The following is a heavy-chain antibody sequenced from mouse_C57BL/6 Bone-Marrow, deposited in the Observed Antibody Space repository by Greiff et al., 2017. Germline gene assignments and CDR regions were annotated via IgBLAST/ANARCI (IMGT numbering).Heavy chain of an antibody. CDR3: ARLGGYYVYYCAMDY. CDR2: IHPNSGST. J-gene: IGHJ4*01. D-gene: IGHD2-3*01. CDR1: GYTFTSYW. Sequence: QVQLQQPGAELVKPGASVKLSCKASGYTFTSYWMHWVKQRPGQGLEWIGMIHPNSGSTNYNEKFKSKATLTVDKSSSTAYMQLSSLTSEDSAVXYCARLGGYYVYYCAMDYWGQGTSDTVSS. V-gene: IGHV1-64*01.